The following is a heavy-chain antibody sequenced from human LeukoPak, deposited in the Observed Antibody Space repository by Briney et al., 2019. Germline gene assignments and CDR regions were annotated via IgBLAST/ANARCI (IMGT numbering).Heavy chain of an antibody. J-gene: IGHJ6*02. D-gene: IGHD2-15*01. V-gene: IGHV1-69*01. CDR2: IIPIFGTA. CDR3: ASPAATHYYGMDV. Sequence: SVKVSCKASGGTFISYAISWVRQAPGQGLEWMGGIIPIFGTANYAQKFQGRVTITADESTSTAYMELSSLRSEDTAVYYCASPAATHYYGMDVWGQGTTVTVSS. CDR1: GGTFISYA.